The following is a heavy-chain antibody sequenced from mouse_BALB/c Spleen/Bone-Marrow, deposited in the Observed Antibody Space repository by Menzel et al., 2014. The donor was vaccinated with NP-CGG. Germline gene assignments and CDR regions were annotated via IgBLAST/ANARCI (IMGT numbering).Heavy chain of an antibody. J-gene: IGHJ3*01. CDR1: GFTFSSFG. CDR2: ISSGSSTI. D-gene: IGHD2-1*01. CDR3: ARGGNFAWFAY. Sequence: EVKLVESGGGLVQPGGSRKLSCAASGFTFSSFGMHWVRQAPEKGLEWVAYISSGSSTIYYADTVEGRFTISRDNPKNTLFLQMTSLRSEDTAMYYCARGGNFAWFAYWSQGTLVTVSA. V-gene: IGHV5-17*02.